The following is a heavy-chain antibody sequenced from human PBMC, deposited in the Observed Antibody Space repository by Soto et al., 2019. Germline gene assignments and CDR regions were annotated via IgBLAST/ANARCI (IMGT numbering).Heavy chain of an antibody. CDR2: IYYSGST. D-gene: IGHD2-21*01. Sequence: PSETLSLTCTVSGGSISSGDYYWSWIRQPPGKGLEWIGYIYYSGSTYYNPSLKSRVTISVDTSKNQFSLKLSSVTAADTAVYYCARGLRTRYPSYLKPWGQGTLVTVSS. CDR3: ARGLRTRYPSYLKP. CDR1: GGSISSGDYY. J-gene: IGHJ5*02. V-gene: IGHV4-30-4*01.